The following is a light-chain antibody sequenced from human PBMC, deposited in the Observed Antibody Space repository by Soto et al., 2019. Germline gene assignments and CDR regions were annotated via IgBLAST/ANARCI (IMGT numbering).Light chain of an antibody. Sequence: QSALTRPPSASGSPGQSVTISCTGTSSDIGGYNYVSWYQQHPGKAPKLIIYEVSKRPSGVPDRFSGSKSGNTASLTVSGLQAEDEADYYCTSYAGSNNVVFAGGTKLTVL. CDR3: TSYAGSNNVV. CDR2: EVS. J-gene: IGLJ3*02. V-gene: IGLV2-8*01. CDR1: SSDIGGYNY.